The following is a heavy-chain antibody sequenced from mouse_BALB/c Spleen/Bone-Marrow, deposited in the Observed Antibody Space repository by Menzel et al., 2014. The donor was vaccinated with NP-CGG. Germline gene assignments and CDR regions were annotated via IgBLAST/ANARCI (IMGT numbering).Heavy chain of an antibody. CDR1: GYTFTDYN. J-gene: IGHJ2*01. CDR2: IYPYNGGT. D-gene: IGHD1-1*01. CDR3: ARREAVVADFDY. Sequence: VQLQQSGPELVKPGASVKISCKASGYTFTDYNMHWVKQSHGKSLEWIGYIYPYNGGTGYNQKFKSKATLTEDNSSSTAYMERRSLTSEDSAVYYCARREAVVADFDYWGQGTTLTVSS. V-gene: IGHV1S29*02.